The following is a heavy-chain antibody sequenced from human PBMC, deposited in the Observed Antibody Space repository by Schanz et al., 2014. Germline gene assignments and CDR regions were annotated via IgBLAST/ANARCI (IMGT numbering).Heavy chain of an antibody. CDR3: VRNGDCRGGIRCDKDYFDS. CDR2: MHHSEGR. Sequence: QVQLQESGPGLVKPSGTLSLTCTVSGASISSVYWWSWVRQSPGTGLEWIGEMHHSEGRNYNPSLKSRVTNFIDEPKNQFSRELISVTAADTAVYYCVRNGDCRGGIRCDKDYFDSWGQGILVTVSS. V-gene: IGHV4-4*02. J-gene: IGHJ4*02. D-gene: IGHD2-15*01. CDR1: GASISSVYW.